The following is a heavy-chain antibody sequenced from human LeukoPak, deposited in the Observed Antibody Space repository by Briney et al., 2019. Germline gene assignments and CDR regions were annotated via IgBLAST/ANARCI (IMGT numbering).Heavy chain of an antibody. CDR1: GFTFSSYG. CDR3: AKGSESDSLFHY. D-gene: IGHD2/OR15-2a*01. V-gene: IGHV3-30*18. Sequence: GRSLRLSCAASGFTFSSYGMHWVRQAPDKGLEWVAVISYDGSNKYYTDSVKGAFTISRDNSKNTLYPQMNSLRAEDTAVYYCAKGSESDSLFHYWGQGTLVTVSS. J-gene: IGHJ4*02. CDR2: ISYDGSNK.